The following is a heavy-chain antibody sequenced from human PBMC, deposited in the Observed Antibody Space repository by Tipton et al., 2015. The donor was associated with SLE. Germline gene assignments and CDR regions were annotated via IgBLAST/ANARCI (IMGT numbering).Heavy chain of an antibody. CDR3: AKKLAAAGIPDAFDI. CDR2: ISGSGGST. V-gene: IGHV3-23*01. D-gene: IGHD6-13*01. J-gene: IGHJ3*02. Sequence: SLRLSCAASGFTFSSYGMSWVRQAPGKGLEWVSAISGSGGSTYYADSVKGRFTISRDNSKNTLYLQMNSLRAEDTAVYYCAKKLAAAGIPDAFDIWGQGTMVTVSS. CDR1: GFTFSSYG.